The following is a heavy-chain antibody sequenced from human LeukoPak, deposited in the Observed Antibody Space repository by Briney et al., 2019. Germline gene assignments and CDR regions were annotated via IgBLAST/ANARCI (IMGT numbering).Heavy chain of an antibody. CDR1: GFTFSSYW. J-gene: IGHJ4*02. CDR2: IKQDGTEK. Sequence: GGSLRLSCAGSGFTFSSYWMTWVRQAPGKGLEWVANIKQDGTEKYYVDSVKGRFTISRDNAQNSPFLQVNSLRAEDTAVYYCASPRASGWSKTWAYWGQGTLVTVSS. V-gene: IGHV3-7*03. CDR3: ASPRASGWSKTWAY. D-gene: IGHD6-13*01.